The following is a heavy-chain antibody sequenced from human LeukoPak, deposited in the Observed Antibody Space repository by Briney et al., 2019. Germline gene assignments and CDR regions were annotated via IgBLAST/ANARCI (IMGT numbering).Heavy chain of an antibody. Sequence: SETLSLTCTVSGGSTSSTNYIWGSIRQPPGEGLEWIGSIHYSGSTYYNPSLKSRVTISVDTSKNLLALKLSSVTAADTAVYYCARQVSSIIARPFDYWGQGTQVTVSS. V-gene: IGHV4-39*01. CDR1: GGSTSSTNYI. CDR2: IHYSGST. D-gene: IGHD6-6*01. CDR3: ARQVSSIIARPFDY. J-gene: IGHJ4*02.